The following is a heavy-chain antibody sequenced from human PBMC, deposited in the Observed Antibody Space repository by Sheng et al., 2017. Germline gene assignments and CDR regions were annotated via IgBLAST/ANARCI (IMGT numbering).Heavy chain of an antibody. V-gene: IGHV1-69*02. CDR1: GGTFSSYT. Sequence: QVQLVQSGAEVKKPGSSVKVSCKASGGTFSSYTISWVRQAPGQGLEWMGRIIPILGIANYAQKFQGRVTITADKSTSTAYMELSSLRSEDTAVYYCASGDDFWSGSDYWGQGTLVTVSS. CDR3: ASGDDFWSGSDY. CDR2: IIPILGIA. J-gene: IGHJ4*02. D-gene: IGHD3-3*01.